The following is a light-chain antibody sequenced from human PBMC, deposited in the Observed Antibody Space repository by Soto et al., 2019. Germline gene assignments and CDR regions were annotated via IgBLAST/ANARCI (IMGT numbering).Light chain of an antibody. V-gene: IGLV7-46*02. J-gene: IGLJ3*02. Sequence: QAVVTQEPSLTVSPGGTVTLTCGSSTGAVTSGHYPYWFQQKPGQAPRTLIYDTSNKHSWTPARFSGSLLGGKAALTLLGVQREDEVDYYCLLSYSGARPWVFGGGTKLTVL. CDR3: LLSYSGARPWV. CDR2: DTS. CDR1: TGAVTSGHY.